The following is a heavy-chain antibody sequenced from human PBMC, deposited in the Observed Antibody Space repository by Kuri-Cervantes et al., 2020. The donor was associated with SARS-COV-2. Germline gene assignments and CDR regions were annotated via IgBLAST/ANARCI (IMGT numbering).Heavy chain of an antibody. V-gene: IGHV3-30*02. Sequence: GGSLRLSCAASGFTFSSYGMHWVRQAPGKGLEWVAFIRYDGSNKYYADFVKGRFTISRDNSKNTLYLQMNSLRAEDTAVYYCAKDFWSGYYYFDYWGQGTLVTVSS. CDR1: GFTFSSYG. D-gene: IGHD3-3*01. CDR2: IRYDGSNK. J-gene: IGHJ4*02. CDR3: AKDFWSGYYYFDY.